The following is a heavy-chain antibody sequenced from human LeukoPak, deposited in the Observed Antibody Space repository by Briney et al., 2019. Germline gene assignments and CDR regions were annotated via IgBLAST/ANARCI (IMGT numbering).Heavy chain of an antibody. Sequence: GASVKVSCKASGGTFSSYAISWVRQAPGQGLEWMGGIIPIFGTANYAQKFQGRVTIIADESTSTAYMELSSLRSEDTAVYYCARGPFYYYDSSGYSPGYFDYWGQGTLVTVSS. D-gene: IGHD3-22*01. CDR1: GGTFSSYA. CDR3: ARGPFYYYDSSGYSPGYFDY. CDR2: IIPIFGTA. V-gene: IGHV1-69*13. J-gene: IGHJ4*02.